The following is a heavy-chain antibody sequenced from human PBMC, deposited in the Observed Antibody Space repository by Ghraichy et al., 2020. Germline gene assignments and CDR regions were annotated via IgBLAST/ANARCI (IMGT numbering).Heavy chain of an antibody. CDR2: IYYSGST. CDR3: ARVNVDTAMALDY. Sequence: TLSLTCTVSGGSISSYYWSWIRQPPGKGLEWIGYIYYSGSTNYNPSLKSRVTISVDTSKNQFSLKLSSVTAADTAVYYCARVNVDTAMALDYWGQGTLVTVSS. V-gene: IGHV4-59*01. CDR1: GGSISSYY. J-gene: IGHJ4*02. D-gene: IGHD5-18*01.